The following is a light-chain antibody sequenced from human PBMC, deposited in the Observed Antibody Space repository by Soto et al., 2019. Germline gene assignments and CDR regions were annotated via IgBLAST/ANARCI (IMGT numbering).Light chain of an antibody. CDR1: QHIDST. CDR2: AAS. CDR3: QQNYSIPYT. Sequence: DIQMTQSPASLAASVGDRATITCRPSQHIDSTLSWYQQRPGKAPKLLISAASSMQDGVPLRFSGSGSATHFTLIIIKLQPEDFATYYCQQNYSIPYTFGQGTKLGIK. V-gene: IGKV1-39*01. J-gene: IGKJ2*01.